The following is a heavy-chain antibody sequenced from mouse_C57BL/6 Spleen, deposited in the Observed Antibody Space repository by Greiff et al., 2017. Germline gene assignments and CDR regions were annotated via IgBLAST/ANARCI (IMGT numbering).Heavy chain of an antibody. CDR1: GYTFTSYW. J-gene: IGHJ4*01. CDR2: IAPSDSYT. V-gene: IGHV1-50*01. Sequence: QVQLKQPGAELVKPGASVKLSCKASGYTFTSYWMQWVKQRPGQGLEWIGEIAPSDSYTNYNQKFKGKATLTVDTSSSTAYMQLSSLTSEDSAVYYCARGGLGIAMDYWGQGTSVTVSS. CDR3: ARGGLGIAMDY. D-gene: IGHD4-1*01.